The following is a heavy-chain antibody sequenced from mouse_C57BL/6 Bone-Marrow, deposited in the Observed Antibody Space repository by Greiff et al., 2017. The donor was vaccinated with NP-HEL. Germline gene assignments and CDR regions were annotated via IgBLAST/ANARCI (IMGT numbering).Heavy chain of an antibody. Sequence: EVQLQQSGPELVKPGASVKISCKASGYTFTDYYMNWVKQSHGKSLEWIGDINPNNGGTSYNQKFKGKATLTVDKSSSTAYMVLRSLTSEDSAVYYCAKGYYGSSYWWYFDVWGTGTTVTVSS. CDR3: AKGYYGSSYWWYFDV. CDR1: GYTFTDYY. D-gene: IGHD1-1*01. J-gene: IGHJ1*03. V-gene: IGHV1-26*01. CDR2: INPNNGGT.